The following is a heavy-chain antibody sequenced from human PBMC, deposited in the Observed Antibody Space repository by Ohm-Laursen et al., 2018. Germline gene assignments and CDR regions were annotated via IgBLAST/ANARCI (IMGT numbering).Heavy chain of an antibody. D-gene: IGHD5-18*01. J-gene: IGHJ4*02. CDR2: INPNSGGT. CDR1: GYTFTGYY. Sequence: ASVKVSCKTSGYTFTGYYMHWVRQAPGQGLEWTGWINPNSGGTNYAQKFQGRVTMTRGTSISTAYMELSRLRSEDTAVYYCASVDAARYFDYWGQGTLVTVSS. CDR3: ASVDAARYFDY. V-gene: IGHV1-2*02.